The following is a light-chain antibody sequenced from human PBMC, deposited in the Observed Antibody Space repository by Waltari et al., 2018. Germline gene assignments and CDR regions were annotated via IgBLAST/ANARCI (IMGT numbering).Light chain of an antibody. Sequence: EIELTQSPGTLSLSPGERATLSCRASQSVSSRHLAWYQHGPGQAPRLLIIAASTRATGIPDRFSGSGSGTDFTLTISRLEPEDFAVYYWQHYATSPEMYTFGQGTKLEIK. V-gene: IGKV3-20*01. J-gene: IGKJ2*01. CDR1: QSVSSRH. CDR3: QHYATSPEMYT. CDR2: AAS.